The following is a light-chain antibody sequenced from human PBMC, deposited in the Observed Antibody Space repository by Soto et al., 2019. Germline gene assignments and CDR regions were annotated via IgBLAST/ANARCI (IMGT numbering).Light chain of an antibody. J-gene: IGKJ5*01. CDR1: QGISSY. CDR3: QQYYSYPLT. V-gene: IGKV1-8*01. CDR2: AAS. Sequence: AIRMTQSPSSLSASTGDSVTITCRASQGISSYLAWYQQKPGKAPKLLIYAASTLQSGVPSRFSGSGSGTDFTLTISCLQSEDFATYYCQQYYSYPLTFGQGTRLEIK.